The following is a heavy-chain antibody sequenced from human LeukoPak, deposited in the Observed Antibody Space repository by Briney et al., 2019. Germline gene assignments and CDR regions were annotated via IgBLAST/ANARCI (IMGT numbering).Heavy chain of an antibody. Sequence: ASVKVSCKASGYTFTSHGISWVRQAPGQGLEWMGWISAYNGDTKYAQKTQGRVTMTTDASTSTAYMELRSLRSDDTAMYYCARDPSNTSGFYAYLDSWGQGTLATVSS. CDR2: ISAYNGDT. D-gene: IGHD6-19*01. CDR3: ARDPSNTSGFYAYLDS. J-gene: IGHJ4*02. V-gene: IGHV1-18*01. CDR1: GYTFTSHG.